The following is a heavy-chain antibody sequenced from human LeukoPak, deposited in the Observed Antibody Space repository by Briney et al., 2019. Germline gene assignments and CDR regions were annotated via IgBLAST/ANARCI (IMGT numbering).Heavy chain of an antibody. J-gene: IGHJ4*02. CDR3: ATDLLNGDYPEY. D-gene: IGHD4-17*01. Sequence: GASVKVSCKVSGYTLTELSMHWVRQAPGKVLEWMGGFDPEDGETIYAQKFQGRVTMTEDTSTDTAYMELSSLRSEDTAVYYCATDLLNGDYPEYWGQGTLVTVSS. V-gene: IGHV1-24*01. CDR1: GYTLTELS. CDR2: FDPEDGET.